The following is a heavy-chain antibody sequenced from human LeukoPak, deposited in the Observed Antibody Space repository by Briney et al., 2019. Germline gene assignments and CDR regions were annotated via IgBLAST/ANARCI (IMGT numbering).Heavy chain of an antibody. V-gene: IGHV3-53*01. CDR1: GFTVRSNY. CDR3: AKGYDFWSGYYSVY. J-gene: IGHJ4*02. CDR2: IYSGGNT. Sequence: GGSLRLSCAASGFTVRSNYMSWVRQAPGKGLEWVSVIYSGGNTYYADSVKGRFTISRDNSKNTLYLQMNSLRAEDTAVYYCAKGYDFWSGYYSVYWGQGTLVTVSS. D-gene: IGHD3-3*01.